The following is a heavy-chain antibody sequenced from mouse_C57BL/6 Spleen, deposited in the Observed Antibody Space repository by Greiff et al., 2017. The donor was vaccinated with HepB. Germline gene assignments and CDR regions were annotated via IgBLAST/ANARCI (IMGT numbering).Heavy chain of an antibody. J-gene: IGHJ4*01. CDR3: ARERSYYYGSSYEGYAMDY. CDR1: GYTFTSYW. Sequence: QVQLQQPGAELVKPGASVKMSCKASGYTFTSYWITWVKQRPGQGLEWIGDIYPGSGSTNYNEKFKSKATLTVDTASSTAYMQLSSLTSEDSAVYDCARERSYYYGSSYEGYAMDYWGQGTSVTVSS. V-gene: IGHV1-55*01. D-gene: IGHD1-1*01. CDR2: IYPGSGST.